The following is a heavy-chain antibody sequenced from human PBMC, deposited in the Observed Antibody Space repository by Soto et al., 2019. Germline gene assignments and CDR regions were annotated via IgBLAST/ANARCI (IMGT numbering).Heavy chain of an antibody. J-gene: IGHJ3*02. CDR2: TRNKANSYTT. V-gene: IGHV3-72*01. Sequence: GGSLRLSCAASGFTFSDHYMDWVRQAPGKGLEWVGRTRNKANSYTTEYAASVKGRFTISRDGSKNSLYLQMNSLKTEDTAVYYCARHYYDSSGYHWSSAFDIWGQGTMVTVSS. D-gene: IGHD3-22*01. CDR1: GFTFSDHY. CDR3: ARHYYDSSGYHWSSAFDI.